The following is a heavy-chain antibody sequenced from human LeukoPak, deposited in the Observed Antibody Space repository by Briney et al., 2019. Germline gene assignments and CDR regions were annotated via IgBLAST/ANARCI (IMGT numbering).Heavy chain of an antibody. J-gene: IGHJ4*02. CDR2: ISDNGAST. CDR1: GFTFNTYA. V-gene: IGHV3-64D*06. CDR3: VSQAEGYYSGPFDY. D-gene: IGHD3-22*01. Sequence: GGSLRLSCSTSGFTFNTYAMHWVRQAPGKGLEYVSSISDNGASTNYADSVKGRFIISRDNSKSTVYLQMSSLRPEDTAVYHCVSQAEGYYSGPFDYWGQGTLVTVSS.